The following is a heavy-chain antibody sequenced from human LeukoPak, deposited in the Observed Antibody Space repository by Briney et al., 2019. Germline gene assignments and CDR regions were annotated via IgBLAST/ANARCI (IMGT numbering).Heavy chain of an antibody. CDR1: GFTFDDYA. J-gene: IGHJ4*02. D-gene: IGHD3-22*01. Sequence: PGGSLRLSCAASGFTFDDYAMHWVRQAPGKGLEWVSLISGDGGSTYYADSVKGRFTISRDNSKNSLYLQMNSLRTEDTALYYCANDCDSSGFDYWGQGTLVTVSS. CDR2: ISGDGGST. CDR3: ANDCDSSGFDY. V-gene: IGHV3-43*02.